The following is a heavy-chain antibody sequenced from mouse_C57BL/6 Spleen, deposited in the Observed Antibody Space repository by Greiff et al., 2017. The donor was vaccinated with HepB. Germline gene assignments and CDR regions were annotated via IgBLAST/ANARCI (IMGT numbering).Heavy chain of an antibody. J-gene: IGHJ4*01. D-gene: IGHD3-2*02. CDR1: GYAFTNYL. CDR2: INPGSGGT. Sequence: QVHVKQSGAELVRPGTSVKVSCKASGYAFTNYLIEWVKQRPGQGLEWIGVINPGSGGTNYNEKFKGKATLTADKSSSTAYMQLSSLTSEDSAVYFCARWDSSGYDIAMDYWGQGTSVTVSS. V-gene: IGHV1-54*01. CDR3: ARWDSSGYDIAMDY.